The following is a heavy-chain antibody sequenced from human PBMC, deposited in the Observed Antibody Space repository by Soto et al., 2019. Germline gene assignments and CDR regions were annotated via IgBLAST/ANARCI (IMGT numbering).Heavy chain of an antibody. Sequence: QVRLVQSGSEVKKPGSSVRLSCKVSGANSNSSSIAWVRQAPGQGLEWMGTTVPLSGTPNYAQKFLDRVTLTADNSTSTAYMALRSLRSEDTGIYYWARDWSQMSRGGFFDYWGQGILVSVSS. V-gene: IGHV1-69*06. D-gene: IGHD3-16*01. CDR2: TVPLSGTP. CDR1: GANSNSSS. CDR3: ARDWSQMSRGGFFDY. J-gene: IGHJ4*02.